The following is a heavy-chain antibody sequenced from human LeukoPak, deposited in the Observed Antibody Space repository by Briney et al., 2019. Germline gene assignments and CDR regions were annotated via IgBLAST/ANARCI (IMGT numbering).Heavy chain of an antibody. V-gene: IGHV4-59*08. CDR1: GGSISSYY. D-gene: IGHD4-17*01. CDR3: ARTTVTRGYYYGMDV. J-gene: IGHJ6*02. Sequence: SETLSLTCTVSGGSISSYYWSWIRQPPGKGLEWIGYIYYSGSTNYNPSLKSRVTISVDTSKNQFSLKPSSVTAADTAVYYCARTTVTRGYYYGMDVWGQGTTVTVSS. CDR2: IYYSGST.